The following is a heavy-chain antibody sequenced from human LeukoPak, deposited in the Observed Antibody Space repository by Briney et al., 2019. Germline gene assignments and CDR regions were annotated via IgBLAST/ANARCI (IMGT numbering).Heavy chain of an antibody. CDR1: GFTFSNYE. Sequence: GGSLRLSCAASGFTFSNYEMNWVRQAPGKGLEWVSYISSSGSTIYYADSVKGRFTISRDNAKNSLYLQMNSLRAEDTAVYYCAREGSAGDFDYWGQGTLVIVSS. D-gene: IGHD1-26*01. CDR3: AREGSAGDFDY. CDR2: ISSSGSTI. V-gene: IGHV3-48*03. J-gene: IGHJ4*02.